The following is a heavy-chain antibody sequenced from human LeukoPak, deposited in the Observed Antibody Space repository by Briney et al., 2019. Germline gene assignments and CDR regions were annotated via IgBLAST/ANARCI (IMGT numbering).Heavy chain of an antibody. D-gene: IGHD3-22*01. Sequence: PSGTLSLTCAVSGGSISSYYWSWIRQPPGKGLEWIGYNYYSGSTNYNPSLKSRVTISVDTSKNQFSLKLSSVTAADTAVYYCARDKYYYDSSGYSNYYYYGMDVWGQGTTVTVSS. V-gene: IGHV4-59*01. CDR1: GGSISSYY. J-gene: IGHJ6*02. CDR3: ARDKYYYDSSGYSNYYYYGMDV. CDR2: NYYSGST.